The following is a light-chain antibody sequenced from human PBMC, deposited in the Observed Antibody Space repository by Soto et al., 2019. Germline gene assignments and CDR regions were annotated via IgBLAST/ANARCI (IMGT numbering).Light chain of an antibody. CDR2: EVN. Sequence: QSALTQPASVSGSPGQSITISCTGTSSDIAASNYVSWYQQHPGKAPKVMIYEVNNRHSGVSNRFSGSKSGNTATLTISGPHAEDEDDYYYCSYTFNSVTLYVFGTGTKLTVL. V-gene: IGLV2-14*01. J-gene: IGLJ1*01. CDR1: SSDIAASNY. CDR3: CSYTFNSVTLYV.